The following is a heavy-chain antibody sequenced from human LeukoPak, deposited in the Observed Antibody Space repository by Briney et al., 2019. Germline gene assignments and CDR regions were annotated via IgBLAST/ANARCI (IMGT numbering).Heavy chain of an antibody. CDR1: GFTFSSYA. Sequence: GGSLRLSCAASGFTFSSYAMHWVRQAPGKGLEWVAVISYDGSNKYYADSVKGRFTISRDNAKNSLYLQMNSLRAEDTAVYYCARVREASKEVTGALDYWGQGTLVTVSS. J-gene: IGHJ4*02. CDR2: ISYDGSNK. CDR3: ARVREASKEVTGALDY. V-gene: IGHV3-30-3*01. D-gene: IGHD2-21*02.